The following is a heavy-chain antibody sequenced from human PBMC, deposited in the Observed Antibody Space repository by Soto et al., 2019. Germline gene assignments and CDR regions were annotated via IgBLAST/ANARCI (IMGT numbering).Heavy chain of an antibody. D-gene: IGHD6-6*01. V-gene: IGHV4-34*01. J-gene: IGHJ4*01. CDR2: INHSGST. Sequence: QVQLQQWGAGLLKPSETLSLTCAVYGRSFSGYYWSWIRQPPGKGLEWIGDINHSGSTNYNPSLKSRVTISVDASNNHFSLKLTSVTAADTAVYYCARAPEHSMSSYFDYWGHGTLVTVSS. CDR3: ARAPEHSMSSYFDY. CDR1: GRSFSGYY.